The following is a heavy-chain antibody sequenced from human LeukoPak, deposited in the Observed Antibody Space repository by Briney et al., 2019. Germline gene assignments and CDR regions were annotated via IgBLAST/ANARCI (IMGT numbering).Heavy chain of an antibody. Sequence: PPGGSLRLSCAASGFTVSSNYMSWVRQAPGKGLEWVSVIYSGGSTYYADSVKGRFTISRDNSKNTVYLQMNSLRAEDTAVYYCASSYDSSGYSIDYWGQGTLVTVSS. J-gene: IGHJ4*02. CDR1: GFTVSSNY. V-gene: IGHV3-53*01. CDR3: ASSYDSSGYSIDY. D-gene: IGHD3-22*01. CDR2: IYSGGST.